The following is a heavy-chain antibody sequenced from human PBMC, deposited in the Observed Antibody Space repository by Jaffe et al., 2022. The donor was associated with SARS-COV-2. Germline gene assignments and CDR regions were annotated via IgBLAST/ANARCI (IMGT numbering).Heavy chain of an antibody. CDR3: ARDFGYYYDSSGYYGYNWFDP. J-gene: IGHJ5*02. Sequence: QVQLVQSGAEVKKPGSSVKVSCKASGGTFSSYAISWVRQAPGQGLEWMGGIIPIFGTANYAQKFQGRVTITADESTSTAYMELSSLRSEDTAVYYCARDFGYYYDSSGYYGYNWFDPWGQGTLVTVSS. V-gene: IGHV1-69*01. CDR1: GGTFSSYA. D-gene: IGHD3-22*01. CDR2: IIPIFGTA.